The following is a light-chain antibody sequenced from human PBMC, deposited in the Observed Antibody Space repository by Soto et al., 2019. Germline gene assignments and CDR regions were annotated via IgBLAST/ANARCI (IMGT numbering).Light chain of an antibody. CDR3: SSYTSGSAWV. V-gene: IGLV2-14*01. CDR2: EVS. Sequence: QSALTQPASVSGSPGQSITISCTGTSSDVGGYDYVSWYQQHPGKTPKLIIYEVSNRPPGISNRFSGSKSAYTASLTISGLQTEDEADYYCSSYTSGSAWVFGGGTKLTVL. J-gene: IGLJ3*02. CDR1: SSDVGGYDY.